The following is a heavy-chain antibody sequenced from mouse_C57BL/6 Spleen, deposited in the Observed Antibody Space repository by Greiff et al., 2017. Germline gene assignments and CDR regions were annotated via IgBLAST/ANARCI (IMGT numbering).Heavy chain of an antibody. CDR1: GYTFTSYW. CDR2: IHPNSGSN. D-gene: IGHD1-1*01. Sequence: QVQLQQPGAELVKPGASVKLSCKASGYTFTSYWMHWVKQRPGQGLEWIGMIHPNSGSNNYNEKFKSKATLTVDNSPSTAYMQLSSLTSEDSAVYYCSRSDYYGSIPLDYWGQGTTLTVSS. J-gene: IGHJ2*01. V-gene: IGHV1-64*01. CDR3: SRSDYYGSIPLDY.